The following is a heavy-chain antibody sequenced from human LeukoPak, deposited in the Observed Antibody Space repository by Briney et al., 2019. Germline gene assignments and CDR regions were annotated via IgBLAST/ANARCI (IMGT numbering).Heavy chain of an antibody. Sequence: GRSLTLSCTASGFTFSTYGMHWVRQARDKGLEWVALIWYDGTNEYYADSVKGRFTISRDNSKNTLYLQMNSLRAEDTALYFCARDYGSGRGVEISYYHYGMDVWGQGTTVTVSS. CDR2: IWYDGTNE. V-gene: IGHV3-33*01. CDR3: ARDYGSGRGVEISYYHYGMDV. J-gene: IGHJ6*02. CDR1: GFTFSTYG. D-gene: IGHD3-10*01.